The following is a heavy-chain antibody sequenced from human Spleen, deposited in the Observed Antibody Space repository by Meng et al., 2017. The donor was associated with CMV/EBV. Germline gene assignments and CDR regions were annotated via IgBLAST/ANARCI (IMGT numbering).Heavy chain of an antibody. J-gene: IGHJ4*02. CDR1: GYTFTSYD. D-gene: IGHD6-6*01. CDR3: ARAAARTIFDH. V-gene: IGHV1-8*03. CDR2: MNPNSGNT. Sequence: ASVKVSCKASGYTFTSYDINWVRQATGQGREWMGWMNPNSGNTGYAQKFQGRVTITRNTSIRTAYMELSSLRSEDTAVYYCARAAARTIFDHWGQGTLVTVSS.